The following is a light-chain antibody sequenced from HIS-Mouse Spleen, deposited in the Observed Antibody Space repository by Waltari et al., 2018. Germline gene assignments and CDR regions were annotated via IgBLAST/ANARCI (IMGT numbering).Light chain of an antibody. CDR3: AAWDDSLSGHVV. CDR1: SSNIVRSY. CDR2: RNN. J-gene: IGLJ2*01. V-gene: IGLV1-47*01. Sequence: QAVLTQPPSASGTPGQRVTLPWSVTSSNIVRSYVYWYHHLPGTAPKLLSYRNNQRPAGVPDRFSGSKSGTSAALAISGLRSEDEADYYCAAWDDSLSGHVVFGGGTKLTVL.